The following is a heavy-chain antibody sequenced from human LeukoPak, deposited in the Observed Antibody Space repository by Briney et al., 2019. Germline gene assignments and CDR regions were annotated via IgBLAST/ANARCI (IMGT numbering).Heavy chain of an antibody. V-gene: IGHV4-34*01. D-gene: IGHD5-24*01. CDR1: GGSFSGYY. Sequence: PSETLSLTCAVYGGSFSGYYWSWIRQPPGKGLERIGEINHSGSTNYNPSLKSRVTISVDTSKNQFSLKLSSVTAADTAVYYCAVTRWLRTFDYWGQGTLVTVSS. J-gene: IGHJ4*02. CDR2: INHSGST. CDR3: AVTRWLRTFDY.